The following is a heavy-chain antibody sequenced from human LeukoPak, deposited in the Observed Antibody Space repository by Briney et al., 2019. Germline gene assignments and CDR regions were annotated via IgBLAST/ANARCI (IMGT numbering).Heavy chain of an antibody. CDR3: ARDTDSSGYYYIDY. CDR2: ISYDGSNK. J-gene: IGHJ4*02. CDR1: GFTFSSYA. V-gene: IGHV3-30*04. Sequence: PGGSLRLSCAASGFTFSSYAMHWVRQAPGKGLEWVADISYDGSNKYYADSVKGRFTISRDNSKNTLYLQMNSLRAEDTAVYYCARDTDSSGYYYIDYWGQGTLVTVSS. D-gene: IGHD3-22*01.